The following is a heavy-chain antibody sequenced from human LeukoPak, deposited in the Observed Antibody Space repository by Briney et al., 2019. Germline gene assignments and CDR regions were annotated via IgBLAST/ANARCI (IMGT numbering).Heavy chain of an antibody. CDR2: INPNSGGT. CDR3: ARAGYSSSWYTTSMDV. J-gene: IGHJ6*02. V-gene: IGHV1-2*02. D-gene: IGHD6-13*01. Sequence: ASVKVSFKSSGYTFTGYYMHWVRQAPGQGLGWVGWINPNSGGTNYAQKFQGRVTMTRDTSISTAYMELSRLRSDDTAVYYCARAGYSSSWYTTSMDVWGQGTTVTVSS. CDR1: GYTFTGYY.